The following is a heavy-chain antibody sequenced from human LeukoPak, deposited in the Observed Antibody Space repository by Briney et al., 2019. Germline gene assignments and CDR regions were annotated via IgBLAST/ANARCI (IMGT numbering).Heavy chain of an antibody. J-gene: IGHJ4*02. D-gene: IGHD3-22*01. CDR3: ARVDSSGFSYYFDY. V-gene: IGHV3-66*01. Sequence: GGSLRLSCAASGFTVSSNYMSWVRQAPGKGLEWVSVIYSGGSTYYADSVKGRFTISRDNSKNTLYLQMNSLRAEDTAVYYCARVDSSGFSYYFDYWGQGTLVTVSS. CDR2: IYSGGST. CDR1: GFTVSSNY.